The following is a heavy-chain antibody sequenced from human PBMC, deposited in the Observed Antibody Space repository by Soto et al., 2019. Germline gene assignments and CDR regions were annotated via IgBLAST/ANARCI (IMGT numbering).Heavy chain of an antibody. CDR3: ASTGRPGPHFDY. CDR1: GGSISDDY. J-gene: IGHJ4*02. Sequence: QLQLQESGPGLVKPSETLSLTCTVSGGSISDDYWSWIRQPPGKGLEWMGFMFPSGATNANPSLQSRVTISVDNSENQSSLKMTSMTAADTAVYYCASTGRPGPHFDYWGQGILVTVSS. V-gene: IGHV4-59*03. CDR2: MFPSGAT. D-gene: IGHD3-10*01.